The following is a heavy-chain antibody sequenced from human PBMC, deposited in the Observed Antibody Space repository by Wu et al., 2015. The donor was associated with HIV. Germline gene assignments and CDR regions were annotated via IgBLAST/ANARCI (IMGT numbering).Heavy chain of an antibody. D-gene: IGHD5-12*01. Sequence: QVHLVQSGAEVKKPGSSAKVSCKAPGGYPISWVRQAPGQGLEWMGGFMPVFETINYAQKFQGRVTINADKSTNTVYMELISLTSADTAVYYCARSSGRYERKMIYYYYGMDAWGQGTTVAVSS. CDR2: FMPVFETI. V-gene: IGHV1-69*14. CDR1: GGYP. CDR3: ARSSGRYERKMIYYYYGMDA. J-gene: IGHJ6*02.